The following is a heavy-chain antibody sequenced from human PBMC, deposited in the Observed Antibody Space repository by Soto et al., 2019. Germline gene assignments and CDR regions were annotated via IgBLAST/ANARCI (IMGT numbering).Heavy chain of an antibody. V-gene: IGHV3-7*01. CDR1: GFAVNSDY. CDR3: ARGWGDYEYYFDY. Sequence: EVQLVASGGGLIQPGGSLRLSCAASGFAVNSDYMSWVRQAPGKGLEWVANIKQDGSEKYYVDSVKGRFTISRDNAKNSLYLQMNSLRAEDTAVYYCARGWGDYEYYFDYWGQGTLVTVSS. D-gene: IGHD4-17*01. CDR2: IKQDGSEK. J-gene: IGHJ4*02.